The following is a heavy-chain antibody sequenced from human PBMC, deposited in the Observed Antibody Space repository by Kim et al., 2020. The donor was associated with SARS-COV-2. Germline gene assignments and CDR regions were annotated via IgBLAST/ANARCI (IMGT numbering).Heavy chain of an antibody. CDR3: ARGVGAFFSGSSQPYYSG. V-gene: IGHV4-59*01. CDR1: GGSISSYY. Sequence: SETLSLTCSVSGGSISSYYLSWIRQPPGKGLEWIGYIYYSGTTHYNPSLKSRVTISVYPSKNHFSLKLTSVTAAATAVFFCARGVGAFFSGSSQPYYSG. D-gene: IGHD3-10*01. CDR2: IYYSGTT. J-gene: IGHJ6*01.